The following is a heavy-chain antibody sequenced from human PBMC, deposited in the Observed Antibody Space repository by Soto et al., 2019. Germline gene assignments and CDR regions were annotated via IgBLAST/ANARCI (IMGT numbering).Heavy chain of an antibody. D-gene: IGHD3-9*01. CDR1: GFPFSNDG. Sequence: GGSLRLSWSASGFPFSNDGMSWVRQAPGKGLEWVANIKQDGNDKNYVDSVKGRFTIYRDNAENSLDLQMNSLRVEDTAVYYCAKNVWGITIFGGMDVWGQGTTVTVSS. CDR2: IKQDGNDK. CDR3: AKNVWGITIFGGMDV. J-gene: IGHJ6*02. V-gene: IGHV3-7*02.